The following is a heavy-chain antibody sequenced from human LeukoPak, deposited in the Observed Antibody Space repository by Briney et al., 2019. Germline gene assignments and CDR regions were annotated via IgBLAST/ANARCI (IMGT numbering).Heavy chain of an antibody. D-gene: IGHD7-27*01. Sequence: GGSLRLSCAASGFTFSSYPMSWVRQAPGKGLEWVSAISGSGGSTYYADSVKGRFSISRDNSKNTLYLQMNSLRDEDTAVYDCAKLPRNWGPTYYFDYWGQGTLVTVSS. CDR2: ISGSGGST. CDR3: AKLPRNWGPTYYFDY. CDR1: GFTFSSYP. J-gene: IGHJ4*02. V-gene: IGHV3-23*01.